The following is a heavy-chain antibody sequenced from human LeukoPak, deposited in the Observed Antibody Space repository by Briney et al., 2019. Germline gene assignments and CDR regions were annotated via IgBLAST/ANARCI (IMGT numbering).Heavy chain of an antibody. CDR2: IYHSGNT. V-gene: IGHV4-4*02. J-gene: IGHJ4*02. Sequence: SGTLSLTCTVSGGSITSNNWWSWVRQPPGKGLEWIGEIYHSGNTNYNSSLKSRVTISVDKSKNQFSLKMSSATAADTAVYYCARRVAAAGTSFDSWGQGTLVTVSS. D-gene: IGHD6-13*01. CDR1: GGSITSNNW. CDR3: ARRVAAAGTSFDS.